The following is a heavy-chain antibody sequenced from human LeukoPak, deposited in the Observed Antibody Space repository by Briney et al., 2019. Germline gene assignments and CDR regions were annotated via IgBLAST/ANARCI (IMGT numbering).Heavy chain of an antibody. V-gene: IGHV4-59*08. Sequence: PSETLSLTCTVCGGSIGGDYWTWIRQPPGKGLQYIGYIYHTGATNYNPSLKSRVTMSVDTSKNQFSLKLNSVTAADTAVYFCAKYGKSGWSIDNWGQGTLVTVSS. D-gene: IGHD6-19*01. CDR3: AKYGKSGWSIDN. J-gene: IGHJ4*02. CDR1: GGSIGGDY. CDR2: IYHTGAT.